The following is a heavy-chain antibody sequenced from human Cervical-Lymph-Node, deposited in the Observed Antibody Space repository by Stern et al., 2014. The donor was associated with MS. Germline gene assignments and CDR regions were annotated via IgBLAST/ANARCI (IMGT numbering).Heavy chain of an antibody. CDR2: MNSGGTSE. Sequence: EVQLVEAGGGLVQPGTSLRLSCEVSGFIFSDFWMHWVRQVPGKGLEWVARMNSGGTSESYADSVRGRFTISRDNANNTLYLEMKSLRVEDTAVYFCARGWSHFYDTSGPDYWGQGTLVTVSA. CDR3: ARGWSHFYDTSGPDY. V-gene: IGHV3-74*01. CDR1: GFIFSDFW. J-gene: IGHJ4*02. D-gene: IGHD3-22*01.